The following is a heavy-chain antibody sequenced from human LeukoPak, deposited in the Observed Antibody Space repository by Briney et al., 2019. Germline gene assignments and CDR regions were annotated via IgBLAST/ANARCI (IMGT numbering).Heavy chain of an antibody. D-gene: IGHD3-16*01. CDR3: ARGVYSYATHFGY. CDR2: INPNSGGT. CDR1: GYTFTFYY. Sequence: GASVKVSFKASGYTFTFYYIHWVRQAPGQGLEWMGWINPNSGGTYYAQKFQGRVTMTRDTSINTAYMAVSSLRSDDTALYFCARGVYSYATHFGYWGQGTLVTVSS. J-gene: IGHJ4*02. V-gene: IGHV1-2*02.